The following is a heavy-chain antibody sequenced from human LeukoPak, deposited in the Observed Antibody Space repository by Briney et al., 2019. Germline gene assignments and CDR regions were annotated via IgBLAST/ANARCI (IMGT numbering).Heavy chain of an antibody. Sequence: LEWMGWMNPNSGNTGYAQKFQGRVTMTRNTSISTAYMELSSLRSEDTAVYYCARGQGGGDYWGQGTLVTVSS. J-gene: IGHJ4*02. V-gene: IGHV1-8*01. CDR2: MNPNSGNT. CDR3: ARGQGGGDY. D-gene: IGHD3-16*01.